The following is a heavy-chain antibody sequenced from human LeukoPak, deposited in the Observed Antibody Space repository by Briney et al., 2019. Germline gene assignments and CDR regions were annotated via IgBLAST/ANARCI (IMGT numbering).Heavy chain of an antibody. V-gene: IGHV1-46*01. D-gene: IGHD6-13*01. J-gene: IGHJ4*02. Sequence: ASVKVSCKASGYTFTSYYMHWVRQAPGQGLEWMGIINPSGGSTSYAQKFQGRVTMTRDMSTSTVYMELSSLRSEDTAVYYCARSSIIAAAGPYYFDYWGQGTLVTVSS. CDR3: ARSSIIAAAGPYYFDY. CDR2: INPSGGST. CDR1: GYTFTSYY.